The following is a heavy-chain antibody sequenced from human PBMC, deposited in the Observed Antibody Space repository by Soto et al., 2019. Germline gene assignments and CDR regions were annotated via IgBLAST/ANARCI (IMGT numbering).Heavy chain of an antibody. CDR2: IIPIFGTA. Sequence: QVQLVQSGAEVKKPGSSVKVSCKASGGTFSSYAISWVRQAPGQGLEWMGGIIPIFGTANYAQKFQGRVTITADESTSTAYMELSSLRSEDTAVYYCARADCTNDVCYPYYYYGMDVWGQGTTVTVSS. J-gene: IGHJ6*02. D-gene: IGHD2-8*01. V-gene: IGHV1-69*01. CDR3: ARADCTNDVCYPYYYYGMDV. CDR1: GGTFSSYA.